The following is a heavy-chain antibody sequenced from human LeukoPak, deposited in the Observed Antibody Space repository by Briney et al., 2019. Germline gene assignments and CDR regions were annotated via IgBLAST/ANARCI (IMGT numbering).Heavy chain of an antibody. J-gene: IGHJ4*02. CDR1: GYSISSGYY. CDR2: IYHSGST. V-gene: IGHV4-38-2*02. D-gene: IGHD3-10*01. CDR3: ARGALLWFGDRMEYYFDY. Sequence: SETLSLTCTVSGYSISSGYYWGWIRQPPGEGLEWIGSIYHSGSTYYNPSLKSRVTISVDTSKNQFSLKLSSMTAADTAVYYCARGALLWFGDRMEYYFDYWGQGTLLTVSS.